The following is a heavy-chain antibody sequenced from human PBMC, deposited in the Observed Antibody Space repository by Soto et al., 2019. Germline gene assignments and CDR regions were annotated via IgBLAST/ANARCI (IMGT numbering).Heavy chain of an antibody. Sequence: AVSVKSRITINPDTSKNQFSLQLNSVTPEDTAVYYCARGKRQWARYGEFDYWGQGTLVTVSS. D-gene: IGHD3-10*01. CDR3: ARGKRQWARYGEFDY. V-gene: IGHV6-1*01. J-gene: IGHJ4*02.